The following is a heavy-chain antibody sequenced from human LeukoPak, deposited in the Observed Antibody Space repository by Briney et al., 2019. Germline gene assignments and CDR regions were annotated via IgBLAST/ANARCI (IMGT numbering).Heavy chain of an antibody. J-gene: IGHJ4*02. CDR1: GGSISSGSYY. D-gene: IGHD1/OR15-1a*01. CDR2: IYTSGST. V-gene: IGHV4-61*02. Sequence: SQTLSLTCTVSGGSISSGSYYWSWIRQPAGKGLEWIGRIYTSGSTNYNPSLKSRVTISVDTSKNQFSLKLSSETAADTAVYYCARDRHWTNDWVFDYWRQGTLVTVSS. CDR3: ARDRHWTNDWVFDY.